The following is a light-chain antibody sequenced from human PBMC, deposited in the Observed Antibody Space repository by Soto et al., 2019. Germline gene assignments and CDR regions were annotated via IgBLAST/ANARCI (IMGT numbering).Light chain of an antibody. V-gene: IGKV1-33*01. CDR1: QDISNY. CDR2: DAS. Sequence: DIQMTQSPSSLSASVGDRVTITCQASQDISNYLNWYQQKPGKAPKLLIYDASNLETGVPSRFSGSGSGTDLNFTISSLQPEDIATYYCQQYDNLPPFTFGPGTKVDIK. CDR3: QQYDNLPPFT. J-gene: IGKJ3*01.